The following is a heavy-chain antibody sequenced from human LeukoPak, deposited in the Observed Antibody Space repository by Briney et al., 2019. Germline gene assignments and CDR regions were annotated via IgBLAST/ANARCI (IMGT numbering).Heavy chain of an antibody. Sequence: PGGSLRLSCAASGFPFSEYSMNWVRQAPGKGLEWVSYIYSSSTIYYSDSVKGRFTIPRDNAKNSLYLQLNSLRAEDTAVYYCARGPYDYGEYIDYWGQGTLVTVSS. D-gene: IGHD4-17*01. J-gene: IGHJ4*02. CDR2: IYSSSTI. CDR3: ARGPYDYGEYIDY. V-gene: IGHV3-69-1*01. CDR1: GFPFSEYS.